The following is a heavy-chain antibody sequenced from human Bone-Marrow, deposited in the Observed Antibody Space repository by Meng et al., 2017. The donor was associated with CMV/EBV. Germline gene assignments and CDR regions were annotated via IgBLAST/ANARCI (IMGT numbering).Heavy chain of an antibody. CDR3: AVAVAGYYYCGMDV. Sequence: ASVKVSCKASGYTFTGYYMHWVRQAPGQGLEWMGWINPNSGGTNYAQKFQGRVTMTRDTSISTAYMELSRLRSDDTAVYYCAVAVAGYYYCGMDVWGQGTTVTVSS. J-gene: IGHJ6*02. V-gene: IGHV1-2*02. CDR2: INPNSGGT. CDR1: GYTFTGYY. D-gene: IGHD6-19*01.